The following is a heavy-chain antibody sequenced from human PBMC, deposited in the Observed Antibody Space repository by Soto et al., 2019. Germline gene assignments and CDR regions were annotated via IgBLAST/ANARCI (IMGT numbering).Heavy chain of an antibody. J-gene: IGHJ2*01. CDR3: ARDQGLGAGYFDL. V-gene: IGHV4-61*01. D-gene: IGHD7-27*01. Sequence: SDTLSLTCTVSGGSVSTGTYYWSWIRQPAGKGLEWMGYIYRGSPNYNPSLESRLTISVDTSRTQFSLMLKSVTAADTAVYYCARDQGLGAGYFDLWGRGTLVTVPS. CDR2: IYRGSP. CDR1: GGSVSTGTYY.